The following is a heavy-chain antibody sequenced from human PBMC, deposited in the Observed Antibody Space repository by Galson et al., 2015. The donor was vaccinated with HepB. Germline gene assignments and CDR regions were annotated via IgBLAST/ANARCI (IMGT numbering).Heavy chain of an antibody. CDR3: ARGSQYCNGQSCRFDS. Sequence: QSGAEVKKPGESLKISCKGSGYSFTSFWIAWVRQTPGKGLEWMGIIYPGDSDTRYSPSFQGQVTISVDKSINTAYRQWSSLEASDTAMYYCARGSQYCNGQSCRFDSWGQGSLVTVSS. J-gene: IGHJ4*02. CDR2: IYPGDSDT. D-gene: IGHD2-15*01. V-gene: IGHV5-51*01. CDR1: GYSFTSFW.